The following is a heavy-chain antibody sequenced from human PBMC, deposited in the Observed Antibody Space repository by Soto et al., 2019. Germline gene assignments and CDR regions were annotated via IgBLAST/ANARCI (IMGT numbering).Heavy chain of an antibody. D-gene: IGHD3-16*01. CDR1: GGSMSGFY. J-gene: IGHJ4*02. V-gene: IGHV4-59*01. Sequence: SETLSLTCSVSGGSMSGFYWSWIRQSPGKSLEWIGYIHSTGGPDYNPSLKSRVTISVDTSRNQISLKLNSVTAADTAMYYCARDSLGELPYWGPGTLVTVSS. CDR2: IHSTGGP. CDR3: ARDSLGELPY.